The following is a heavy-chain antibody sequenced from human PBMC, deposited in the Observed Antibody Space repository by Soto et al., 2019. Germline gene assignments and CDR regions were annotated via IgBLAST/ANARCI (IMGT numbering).Heavy chain of an antibody. V-gene: IGHV2-5*02. CDR2: IFWDDDK. J-gene: IGHJ5*02. CDR3: AVSFTMVRGVIPYDFDP. Sequence: QITLKESGPTLVKPTETLTMTCTFSGFSLSTSGVGVGWIRQPPGKPLAWLALIFWDDDKRDSTSLNSRLTITKDTVKNQVASTMTTMEPVDTATSYWAVSFTMVRGVIPYDFDPWGQGTLVTVSS. D-gene: IGHD3-10*01. CDR1: GFSLSTSGVG.